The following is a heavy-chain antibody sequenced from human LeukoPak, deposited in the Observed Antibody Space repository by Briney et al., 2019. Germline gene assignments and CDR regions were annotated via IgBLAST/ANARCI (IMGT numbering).Heavy chain of an antibody. CDR2: IYHSGST. CDR3: ARGLSSWYGGFFDY. J-gene: IGHJ4*02. V-gene: IGHV4-30-2*01. CDR1: GGSISSGGYS. Sequence: PSETLSLTCAVSGGSISSGGYSWSWIRQPPGKGLEWIGYIYHSGSTNYNPSLKSRVTISVDTSKNQFSLKLSSVTAADTAVYYCARGLSSWYGGFFDYWGQGTLVTVSS. D-gene: IGHD6-13*01.